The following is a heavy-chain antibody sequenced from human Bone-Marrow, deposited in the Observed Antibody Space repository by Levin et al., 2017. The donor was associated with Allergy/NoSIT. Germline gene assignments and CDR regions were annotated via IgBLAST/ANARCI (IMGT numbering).Heavy chain of an antibody. Sequence: SQTLSLPCTVSGGLIGSYYWSWIRQPPGKGLEWIGYIYYSGYTNYNPSLKSRVTISVDTSNSQFSLKLSSVTAADTAVYYCARAEIERDGYNYFDYWGQGTLVTVSS. CDR3: ARAEIERDGYNYFDY. J-gene: IGHJ4*02. CDR2: IYYSGYT. V-gene: IGHV4-59*01. CDR1: GGLIGSYY. D-gene: IGHD5-24*01.